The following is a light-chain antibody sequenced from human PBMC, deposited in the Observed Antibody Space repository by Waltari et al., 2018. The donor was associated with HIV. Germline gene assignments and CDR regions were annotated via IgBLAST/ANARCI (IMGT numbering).Light chain of an antibody. CDR1: QSVSTY. CDR2: HAS. V-gene: IGKV3-11*01. CDR3: QQRSNWPSLA. J-gene: IGKJ4*01. Sequence: IVLTQSPATLSLSPGERATLSCRASQSVSTYLAWYQQKSGQDPRLLIYHASNRAAGIPARFSGSGSGTDFTLTISSLEPEDFAVYYCQQRSNWPSLAFGGGTKVEIK.